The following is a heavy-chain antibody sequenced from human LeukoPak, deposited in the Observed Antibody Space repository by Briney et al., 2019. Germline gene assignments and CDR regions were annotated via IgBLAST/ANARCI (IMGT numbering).Heavy chain of an antibody. CDR2: IYSGGST. D-gene: IGHD3-22*01. CDR3: AKGRDYYDSSGYYRRGGYFDY. J-gene: IGHJ4*02. Sequence: GGSLRLSCAASGFTVSSNYMSWVRQAPGKGLEWVSVIYSGGSTYYADSVKGRFTISRDNSKNTLYLQMNSLRAEDTAVYYCAKGRDYYDSSGYYRRGGYFDYWGQGTLVTVS. CDR1: GFTVSSNY. V-gene: IGHV3-53*05.